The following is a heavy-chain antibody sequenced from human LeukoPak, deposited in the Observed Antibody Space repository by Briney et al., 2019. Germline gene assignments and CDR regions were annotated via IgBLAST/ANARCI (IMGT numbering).Heavy chain of an antibody. V-gene: IGHV3-20*04. CDR2: IKWNGDST. D-gene: IGHD3-22*01. Sequence: GGSLRLSCAASGFSFDDYGLTWVRQAPGKGLEWVSGIKWNGDSTDYADSVKGRFTISRDNAKNSLYLQMNSLRAEDTALYYCARDLRVVITGSFDSWGQGTLVTVSS. CDR1: GFSFDDYG. J-gene: IGHJ4*02. CDR3: ARDLRVVITGSFDS.